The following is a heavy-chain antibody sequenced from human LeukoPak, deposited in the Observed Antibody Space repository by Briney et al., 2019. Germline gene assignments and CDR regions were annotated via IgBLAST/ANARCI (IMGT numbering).Heavy chain of an antibody. J-gene: IGHJ4*02. CDR3: ATWTIVGANFDY. CDR1: GFTFSSYS. Sequence: KPGGSLRLSCAASGFTFSSYSMNWVRQAPGKGLEWVSSISSSSSYIYYADSVKGRFTISRDNAKNSLYLQMNSLRAEDTAVYYCATWTIVGANFDYWGQGTLVTVSS. D-gene: IGHD1-26*01. CDR2: ISSSSSYI. V-gene: IGHV3-21*01.